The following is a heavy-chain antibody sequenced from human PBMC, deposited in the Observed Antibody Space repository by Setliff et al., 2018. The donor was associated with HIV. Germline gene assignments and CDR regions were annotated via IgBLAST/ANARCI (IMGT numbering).Heavy chain of an antibody. V-gene: IGHV3-49*04. D-gene: IGHD3-22*01. CDR2: IRTKAYGGTT. CDR1: GFTFGDYA. J-gene: IGHJ3*02. CDR3: TPGDYDSSGYYYGGAFDI. Sequence: GGSLRLSCTASGFTFGDYAVSWVRQAPGKGLEWVGFIRTKAYGGTTEYAASVKGRFTISRDDSKSIAYLQMNSLKPEDTAVYYCTPGDYDSSGYYYGGAFDIWGQGTMVTVSS.